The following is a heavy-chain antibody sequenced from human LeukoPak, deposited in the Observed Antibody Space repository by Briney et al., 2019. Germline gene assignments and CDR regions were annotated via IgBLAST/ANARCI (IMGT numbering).Heavy chain of an antibody. D-gene: IGHD5-24*01. J-gene: IGHJ4*02. V-gene: IGHV1-3*01. CDR2: INAGNGNT. CDR3: AREIDRDGYNRFFDY. CDR1: GYTFTTYV. Sequence: ASVKVSCKASGYTFTTYVMHWVRQAPGQRLEWMGWINAGNGNTRYSQKFQGRVTITRDTSASTALMDLTSLRSEDTAIYYCAREIDRDGYNRFFDYWGQGTLVTVSS.